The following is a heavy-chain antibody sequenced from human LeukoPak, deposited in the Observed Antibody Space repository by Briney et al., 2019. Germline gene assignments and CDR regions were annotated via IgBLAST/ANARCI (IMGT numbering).Heavy chain of an antibody. J-gene: IGHJ3*02. CDR1: GFTFSSYA. D-gene: IGHD6-19*01. Sequence: GGSLRLSCAASGFTFSSYAMSWVRQAPGKGLEWVSAISGSGGSTYYADSVKGRFTISRDNSKNTLYLQMNSLRAEDTAVYYCAKDGLALAVAGTGAFDIWGQGTMVTVSS. CDR2: ISGSGGST. CDR3: AKDGLALAVAGTGAFDI. V-gene: IGHV3-23*01.